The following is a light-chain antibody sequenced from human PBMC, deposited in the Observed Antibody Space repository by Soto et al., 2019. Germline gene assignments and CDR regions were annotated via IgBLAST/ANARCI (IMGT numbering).Light chain of an antibody. J-gene: IGKJ2*01. CDR3: QQYDNLPYT. V-gene: IGKV1-33*01. CDR2: AAS. Sequence: DFQMTQSPSSLSASVGDRVTITCQASQDISNYLNWYQQKPGKAPKLLIYAASNLETGVPSRFSGGGSGTDFTFTISSLQPEDIATYYCQQYDNLPYTFGQGTKLEIK. CDR1: QDISNY.